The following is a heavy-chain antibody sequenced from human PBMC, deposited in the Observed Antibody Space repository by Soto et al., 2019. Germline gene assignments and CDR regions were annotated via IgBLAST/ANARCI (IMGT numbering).Heavy chain of an antibody. CDR3: AHSGDFWSPRAEYFQH. CDR1: GFSLSTSGVG. J-gene: IGHJ1*01. CDR2: IYWDDDK. V-gene: IGHV2-5*02. Sequence: QITLKESGPTLVKPTQTLTLTCTFSGFSLSTSGVGVGWIRQPPGKALEWLALIYWDDDKRYSPSLKSRLTITKDTSKNRVVLTMTNMDPVDTATYYCAHSGDFWSPRAEYFQHWGQGTLVTVSS. D-gene: IGHD3-3*01.